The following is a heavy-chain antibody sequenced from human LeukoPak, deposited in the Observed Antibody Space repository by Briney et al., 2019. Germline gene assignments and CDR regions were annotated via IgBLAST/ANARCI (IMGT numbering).Heavy chain of an antibody. CDR1: GGSFSGYY. V-gene: IGHV4-34*01. D-gene: IGHD3-3*01. CDR2: INHSGNT. Sequence: PSETLSLTCAVYGGSFSGYYWSWIRQPPGKGLEWIGEINHSGNTNSNPSLKSRVTMSVDTSKNQFSLKLSSLTAADTAVYYCARTTTYYDFWSGYESRYYYMDVWGKGTTVTVSS. J-gene: IGHJ6*03. CDR3: ARTTTYYDFWSGYESRYYYMDV.